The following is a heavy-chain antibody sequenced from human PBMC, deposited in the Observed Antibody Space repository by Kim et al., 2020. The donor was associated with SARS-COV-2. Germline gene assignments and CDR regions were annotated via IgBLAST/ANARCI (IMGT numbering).Heavy chain of an antibody. CDR2: IIPILGIA. D-gene: IGHD1-7*01. V-gene: IGHV1-69*04. CDR3: ARDPFSTGTTGVFDNWFDP. Sequence: SVKVSCKASGGTFSSYTISWVRQAPGQGLEWMGRIIPILGIANYAQKFQGRVTITADKSTSTAYMELSSLRSEDTAVYYCARDPFSTGTTGVFDNWFDPWGQGTLVTVSS. J-gene: IGHJ5*02. CDR1: GGTFSSYT.